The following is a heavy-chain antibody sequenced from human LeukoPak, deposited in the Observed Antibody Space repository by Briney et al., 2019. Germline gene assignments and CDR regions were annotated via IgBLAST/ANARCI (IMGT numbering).Heavy chain of an antibody. J-gene: IGHJ6*03. D-gene: IGHD6-19*01. CDR3: ATSPGSGWSYYYYYMDV. CDR2: FDPEDGET. CDR1: EHTLTELS. V-gene: IGHV1-24*01. Sequence: ASVNVSCTVSEHTLTELSMHWVRQAPGKGLEWMGGFDPEDGETIYAHKLQGRVTMTEDTSTDTAYMELSSLRSEDTAVYYCATSPGSGWSYYYYYMDVWGKGTTVTVSS.